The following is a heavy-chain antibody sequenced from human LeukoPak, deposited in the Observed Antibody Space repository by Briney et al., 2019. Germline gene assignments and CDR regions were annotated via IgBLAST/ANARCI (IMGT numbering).Heavy chain of an antibody. J-gene: IGHJ6*03. CDR3: ARRGSGSYYNSYYYYMDV. V-gene: IGHV5-51*01. D-gene: IGHD3-10*01. Sequence: GESLKISCKISGYTLTNNWIGWVRQVPGKGLEWMGLIYPGYSDAKYSPSFQGQVTLSVDASISTAYLQLTGLRASDTAMYYCARRGSGSYYNSYYYYMDVWGKGTTVTISS. CDR1: GYTLTNNW. CDR2: IYPGYSDA.